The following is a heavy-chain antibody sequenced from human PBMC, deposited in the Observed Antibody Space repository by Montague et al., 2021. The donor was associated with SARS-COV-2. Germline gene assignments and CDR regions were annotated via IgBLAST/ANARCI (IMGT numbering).Heavy chain of an antibody. CDR3: ARTGYYDHFDY. CDR2: VYRTGGT. D-gene: IGHD3-3*01. Sequence: SETLSLTCTVSGGSVNSTNWWSWVRQPPGKGLEWIAEVYRTGGTMFNQSFRSRVTLTIDRSKNLFSLNLNSVTVADTAVYYCARTGYYDHFDYWGPGTLVIVSS. V-gene: IGHV4-4*02. J-gene: IGHJ4*02. CDR1: GGSVNSTNW.